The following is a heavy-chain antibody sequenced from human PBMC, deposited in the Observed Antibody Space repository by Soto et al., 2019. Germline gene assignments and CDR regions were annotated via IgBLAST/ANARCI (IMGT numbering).Heavy chain of an antibody. CDR3: AKIGAYLRMDV. J-gene: IGHJ6*02. CDR2: ISSGSGTT. Sequence: EVQLVESGGGLVQPGGSLRLSCAVSGFTFSSYSMNWVRQAPGKGLEWVSYISSGSGTTYYADSVKCRFSISRDNANNALYLHMNSLRVEETAVYYFAKIGAYLRMDVWGQGTTVTVSS. CDR1: GFTFSSYS. V-gene: IGHV3-48*01. D-gene: IGHD3-10*01.